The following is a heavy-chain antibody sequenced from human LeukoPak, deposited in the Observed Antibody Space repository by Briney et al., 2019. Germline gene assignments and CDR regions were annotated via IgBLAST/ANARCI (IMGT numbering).Heavy chain of an antibody. CDR2: IRSEAAGGTT. CDR3: TRRRLSSWQDNYFDF. J-gene: IGHJ4*02. CDR1: GFTFGDYA. V-gene: IGHV3-49*04. Sequence: GGSLRLSCTASGFTFGDYAMSWVRQAPGKGLEWVSFIRSEAAGGTTEYAASVTGRFTSSSDDSKSIAYLHMNALKIEDIAVYYCTRRRLSSWQDNYFDFWGQGTLVTVSS. D-gene: IGHD6-13*01.